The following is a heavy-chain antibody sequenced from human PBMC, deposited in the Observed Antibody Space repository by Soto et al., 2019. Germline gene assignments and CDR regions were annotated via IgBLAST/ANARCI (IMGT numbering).Heavy chain of an antibody. V-gene: IGHV3-21*01. D-gene: IGHD6-13*01. CDR1: GFTFSSYS. CDR3: ARAPYSTWIFDY. J-gene: IGHJ4*02. Sequence: EVQLVESGGGLVKPGGSLRLSCAASGFTFSSYSMNWVRQAPGKGLEWVSSISSSSYIYYADSVKGRFTISRDNAKNSLYLQMNSLRAEDTAVYYCARAPYSTWIFDYWGQGTLVTVSS. CDR2: ISSSSYI.